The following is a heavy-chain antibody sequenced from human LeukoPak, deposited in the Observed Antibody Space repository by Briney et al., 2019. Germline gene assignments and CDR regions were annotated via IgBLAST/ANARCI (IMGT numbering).Heavy chain of an antibody. Sequence: GGSLRLSCAASGFTFSSYCMNWVRRAPGKGLEWVSSISSSGRYIYYADSVKGRFTISRDNAKNSLYLQMNSLRAEDTAVYYCARLRYFDWLLNYMDVWGKGTTVTISS. CDR2: ISSSGRYI. CDR1: GFTFSSYC. V-gene: IGHV3-21*01. CDR3: ARLRYFDWLLNYMDV. J-gene: IGHJ6*03. D-gene: IGHD3-9*01.